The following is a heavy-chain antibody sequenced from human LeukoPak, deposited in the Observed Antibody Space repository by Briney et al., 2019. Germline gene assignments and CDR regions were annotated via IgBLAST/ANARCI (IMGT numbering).Heavy chain of an antibody. V-gene: IGHV5-51*01. Sequence: GESLKISCKGSGYSFTSYWIAWVGQMPGKGLEWLGIIYPGDSDTRYSRSFQGQVTISADKSISTAYLQWSSLKASDTAMDYCARHGGPRSLDYWGQGTLVTVSP. CDR1: GYSFTSYW. CDR2: IYPGDSDT. J-gene: IGHJ4*02. D-gene: IGHD1-26*01. CDR3: ARHGGPRSLDY.